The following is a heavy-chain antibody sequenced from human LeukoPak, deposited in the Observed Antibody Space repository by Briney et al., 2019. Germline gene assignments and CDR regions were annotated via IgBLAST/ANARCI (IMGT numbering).Heavy chain of an antibody. V-gene: IGHV3-23*01. D-gene: IGHD6-19*01. CDR2: IGGVRDST. Sequence: GGSLRLSCAASGFTFGNYAMSWVRPAPGKGRDWVSVIGGVRDSTYYADSVKGRFTISRDNSMNTLYLQMNSLRAEDTAVYYCAKGHGAWYYDYWGQGTLVTVSS. CDR3: AKGHGAWYYDY. CDR1: GFTFGNYA. J-gene: IGHJ4*02.